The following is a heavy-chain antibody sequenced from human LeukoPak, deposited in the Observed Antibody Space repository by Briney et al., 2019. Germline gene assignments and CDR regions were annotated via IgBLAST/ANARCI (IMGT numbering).Heavy chain of an antibody. CDR2: INPSGGTT. CDR3: ASGPMVVTLIDY. J-gene: IGHJ4*02. D-gene: IGHD4-23*01. Sequence: ASVKVSCKASGYTFVGYYMHWVRQAPGQVPEWMGMINPSGGTTDYAQRFRGRLTVTRDTSTTTVYMELSSLRSDDTAVYYCASGPMVVTLIDYWGQGTLVTVSS. V-gene: IGHV1-46*01. CDR1: GYTFVGYY.